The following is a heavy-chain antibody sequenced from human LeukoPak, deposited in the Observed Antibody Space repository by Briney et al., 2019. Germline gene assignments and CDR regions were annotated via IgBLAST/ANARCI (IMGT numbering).Heavy chain of an antibody. CDR1: GYTFTSYY. CDR2: INPSGGST. Sequence: ASVTVSCKSSGYTFTSYYMHWVRPAPGQVLAWMGIINPSGGSTSYAQKFQGRVTMTRDTSTSTVYMELSSLRSEDTAVYYCARDGTGTKANAFDIWGQGTMVTVSS. D-gene: IGHD1-1*01. V-gene: IGHV1-46*01. CDR3: ARDGTGTKANAFDI. J-gene: IGHJ3*02.